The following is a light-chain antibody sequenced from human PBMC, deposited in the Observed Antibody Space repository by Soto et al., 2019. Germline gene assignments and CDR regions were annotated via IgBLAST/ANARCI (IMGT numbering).Light chain of an antibody. CDR1: QDISRY. CDR3: QQLNTYPLFT. Sequence: DIQLTQSPSFLSASVGDRVTITCRANQDISRYLAWYQQKAGKAPKLLIYAASTLHKGVPSRFSGSGSGTELTLTISSLLPDDFASYYCQQLNTYPLFTFGPGTEVDI. J-gene: IGKJ3*01. V-gene: IGKV1-9*01. CDR2: AAS.